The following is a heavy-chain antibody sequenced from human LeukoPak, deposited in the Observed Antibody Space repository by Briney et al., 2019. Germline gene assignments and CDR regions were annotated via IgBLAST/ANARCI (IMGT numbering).Heavy chain of an antibody. CDR1: GFSLSRYD. CDR2: ISYDGSNK. CDR3: ARGDFYDSSDYNSLGFGNY. J-gene: IGHJ4*02. V-gene: IGHV3-30*12. Sequence: GGSLRLSCAASGFSLSRYDMHWVRQAPGKGLEWVAAISYDGSNKYSADSVKGRFTISRDNSKNTLYLQMNSLRAEDTAVYYCARGDFYDSSDYNSLGFGNYWGQGILVTVSS. D-gene: IGHD3-22*01.